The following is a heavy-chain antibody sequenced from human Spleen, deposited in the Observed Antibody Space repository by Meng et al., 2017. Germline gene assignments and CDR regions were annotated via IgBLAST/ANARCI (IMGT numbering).Heavy chain of an antibody. Sequence: SETLSLTCSVSDYSINSDYYWGWIRQPPGKGLEWIGSVYRGGSTYYNPSLKGRVTISVDTSKNQFSLKLSSVTAADTAVYYCAGLFYYFDYWGHGTLVTVSS. V-gene: IGHV4-38-2*02. CDR2: VYRGGST. CDR1: DYSINSDYY. CDR3: AGLFYYFDY. D-gene: IGHD3-9*01. J-gene: IGHJ4*01.